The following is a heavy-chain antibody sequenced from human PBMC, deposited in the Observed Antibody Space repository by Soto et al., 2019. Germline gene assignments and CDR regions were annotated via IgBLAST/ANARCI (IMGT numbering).Heavy chain of an antibody. CDR2: INGGSGNI. Sequence: ASGKVSCKSSGFTFTYYAIHWLRQAHGQRPKWRGWINGGSGNIEYSQDFQGRVTFTRDTFATTGYLELSSLRSEDTAVYYCARVPPWGNSAGDYYIQHYDSWGQGTPVTVS. CDR1: GFTFTYYA. CDR3: ARVPPWGNSAGDYYIQHYDS. J-gene: IGHJ4*02. V-gene: IGHV1-3*01. D-gene: IGHD3-10*01.